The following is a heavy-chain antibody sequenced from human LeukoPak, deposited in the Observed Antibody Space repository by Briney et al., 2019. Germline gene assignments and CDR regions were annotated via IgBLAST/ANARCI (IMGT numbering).Heavy chain of an antibody. CDR3: ARGTITTVTDS. V-gene: IGHV4-4*02. Sequence: NTSETLSLTCAISGGSISSSNWWTWVRQPPGKGLEWVGEIYLRGNTNYNPSLESRVTISVDESRTQLSLRLESVTAADTAVYYCARGTITTVTDSWGPGTQVTVSS. D-gene: IGHD4-17*01. CDR2: IYLRGNT. J-gene: IGHJ4*02. CDR1: GGSISSSNW.